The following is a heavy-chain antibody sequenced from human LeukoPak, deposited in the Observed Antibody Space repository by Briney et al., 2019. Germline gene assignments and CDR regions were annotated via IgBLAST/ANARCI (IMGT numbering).Heavy chain of an antibody. Sequence: PSETLSLTCTVSGGSISSYYWSWIRQPPGKGLEWIGEINHSGSTNYNPSLKSRVTISVDTSKNQFSLKLSSVTAADTAVYYCARGGDVLRYFDWPLPFDYWGQGTLVTVSS. CDR3: ARGGDVLRYFDWPLPFDY. CDR2: INHSGST. D-gene: IGHD3-9*01. CDR1: GGSISSYY. J-gene: IGHJ4*02. V-gene: IGHV4-34*01.